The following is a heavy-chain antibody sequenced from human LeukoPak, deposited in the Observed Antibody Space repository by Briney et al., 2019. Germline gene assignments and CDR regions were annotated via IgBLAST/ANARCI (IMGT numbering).Heavy chain of an antibody. CDR1: GFAFSSYS. J-gene: IGHJ3*02. Sequence: GGSLRLSCAASGFAFSSYSMNWVRQAPGKGLEWVSSISSSSSYIYYADSVKGRFTISRDNAKNSLYLQMNSLRAEDTAVYYCARFDISGSLGAFDIWGQGTMVTVSS. CDR3: ARFDISGSLGAFDI. CDR2: ISSSSSYI. V-gene: IGHV3-21*01. D-gene: IGHD1-26*01.